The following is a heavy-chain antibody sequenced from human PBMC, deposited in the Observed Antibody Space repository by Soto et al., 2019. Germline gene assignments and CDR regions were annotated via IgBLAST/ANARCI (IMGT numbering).Heavy chain of an antibody. CDR1: GGSVSSGSYY. Sequence: QVQLQESGPGLVKPSETLSLTCTVSGGSVSSGSYYWSWIRQPPGKGLEWIGYIHYSGSTNYNPSLKSRVTISVDTSKNQFSLKLSSVTAADTAVYYCARESGWDYYYYYAMDVWGQGTTVTVSS. J-gene: IGHJ6*02. V-gene: IGHV4-61*01. CDR2: IHYSGST. D-gene: IGHD1-26*01. CDR3: ARESGWDYYYYYAMDV.